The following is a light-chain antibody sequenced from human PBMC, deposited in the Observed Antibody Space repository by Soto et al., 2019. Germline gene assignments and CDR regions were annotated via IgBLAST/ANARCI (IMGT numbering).Light chain of an antibody. CDR3: QQVKSYPRT. J-gene: IGKJ4*01. CDR1: QGISSY. V-gene: IGKV1-8*01. Sequence: AIRMTQSPSSLSASTGDRVTITCRASQGISSYLAWYQQKPGKAPKLLIYAASTLQSGVPSRFSGSGSGTEFTLTISNLQPDDFATYYCQQVKSYPRTFGGGTKV. CDR2: AAS.